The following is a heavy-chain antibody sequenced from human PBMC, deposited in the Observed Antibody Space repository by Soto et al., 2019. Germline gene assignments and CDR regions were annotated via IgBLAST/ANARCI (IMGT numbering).Heavy chain of an antibody. V-gene: IGHV1-69*01. D-gene: IGHD1-26*01. J-gene: IGHJ4*02. Sequence: QEQLVQSGAEVKKPGFSVNVSCQAYGDTLISLAISWVRQAPGQGLDWMGGIIPFFNTSNYAQRFQGRVTFTADASTSTAYMELSSLRSEDTAMYYCARESAYGGNPLAFDNGGQGTLVTVSS. CDR3: ARESAYGGNPLAFDN. CDR2: IIPFFNTS. CDR1: GDTLISLA.